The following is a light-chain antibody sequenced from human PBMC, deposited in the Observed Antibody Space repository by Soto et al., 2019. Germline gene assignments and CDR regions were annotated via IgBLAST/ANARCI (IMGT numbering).Light chain of an antibody. V-gene: IGLV7-46*01. CDR3: LLSYSGASYV. CDR1: TGAVTSGHY. J-gene: IGLJ1*01. CDR2: DTS. Sequence: QTVVTQEPSLTVSPGGTVTLTCGPSTGAVTSGHYPYWFQQKPGQAPRTLIYDTSNKHSWTPARFSGSLLGGKAALTLSGAQPEDEAEYYCLLSYSGASYVFGTGTKLTVL.